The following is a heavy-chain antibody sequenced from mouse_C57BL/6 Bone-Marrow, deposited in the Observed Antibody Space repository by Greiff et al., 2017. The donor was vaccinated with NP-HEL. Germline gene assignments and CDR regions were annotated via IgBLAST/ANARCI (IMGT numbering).Heavy chain of an antibody. V-gene: IGHV6-6*01. D-gene: IGHD3-2*02. CDR2: IRNKANNHAY. J-gene: IGHJ4*01. CDR3: TERLLDAMDY. CDR1: GFTFSDAW. Sequence: EVKLMESGGGLVQPGGSMKLSCAASGFTFSDAWLDWVRQSPAKGLEGVAEIRNKANNHAYYYAESVTGRFTISLYDSKSSVYLQMNSLRAEDTGIYYCTERLLDAMDYWGQGTSVTVSS.